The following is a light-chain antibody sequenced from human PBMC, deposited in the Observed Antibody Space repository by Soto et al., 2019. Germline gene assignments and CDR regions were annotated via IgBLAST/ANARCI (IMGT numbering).Light chain of an antibody. CDR3: VAWDDSLNGYVV. Sequence: QSVLTQPPSASGTPGQRVTISCSRSSSNIGSNTVNWYQQLPGTAPKLVIYSNNQRPSGVPDRFSGSKSGTSASLAISGHQSEDEADYYCVAWDDSLNGYVVFGGGTKVTVL. CDR1: SSNIGSNT. CDR2: SNN. V-gene: IGLV1-44*01. J-gene: IGLJ2*01.